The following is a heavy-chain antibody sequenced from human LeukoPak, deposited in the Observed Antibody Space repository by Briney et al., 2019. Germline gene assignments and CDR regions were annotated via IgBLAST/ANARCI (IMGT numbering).Heavy chain of an antibody. CDR1: GFTSSSYE. D-gene: IGHD2-21*02. Sequence: PGGSLRLSCTASGFTSSSYEMSGDRQAPGKGLEWVATIKNDGSEKNYEDSVKGRFTISRDNAKNSLFLQMNSLRAEDTAVYYCAKHPRHGGGDCYSDFDYWGQGTLVTVSS. J-gene: IGHJ4*02. CDR3: AKHPRHGGGDCYSDFDY. V-gene: IGHV3-7*05. CDR2: IKNDGSEK.